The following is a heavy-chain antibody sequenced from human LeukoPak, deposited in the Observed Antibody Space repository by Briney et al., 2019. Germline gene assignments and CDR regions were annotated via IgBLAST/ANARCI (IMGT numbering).Heavy chain of an antibody. V-gene: IGHV3-49*04. J-gene: IGHJ3*02. CDR1: GFTFGDYA. D-gene: IGHD1-26*01. CDR3: TRDLIGDRYSGSSHAFDI. CDR2: IRSKAYGGTT. Sequence: TGGSLRLSCTASGFTFGDYAMSWVRQAPGKGLKWVGFIRSKAYGGTTEYAASVKGRFTISRDDSKSIAYLQMNSPKTEDTAVYYCTRDLIGDRYSGSSHAFDIWGQGTMVTVSS.